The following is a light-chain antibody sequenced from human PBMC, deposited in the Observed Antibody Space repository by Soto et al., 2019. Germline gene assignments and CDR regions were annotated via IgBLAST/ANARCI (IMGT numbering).Light chain of an antibody. J-gene: IGKJ4*01. Sequence: DIQMTQSPSSLSASVGDRVSITCHASQDISNYLNWYQQKPGKAPKLLIYDASNLETGVPSRFSGSGSGTDFTFTISSLQPEDIATYYCQQYDNLPLTFGGGTKVDI. CDR1: QDISNY. CDR2: DAS. V-gene: IGKV1-33*01. CDR3: QQYDNLPLT.